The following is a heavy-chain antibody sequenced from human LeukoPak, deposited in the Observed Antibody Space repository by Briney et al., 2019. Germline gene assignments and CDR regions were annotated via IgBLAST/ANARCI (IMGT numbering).Heavy chain of an antibody. CDR1: GFTFSTYG. D-gene: IGHD5-24*01. CDR2: IWYDGSTK. Sequence: ARSLRLSCAASGFTFSTYGMHWVRQAPGEGLEWVAVIWYDGSTKYYADSVKVRFTFPRENSKTTLYRQINSLRAEDRAVYYCARGNGHNTGCLYYWGEGTLVTVSS. V-gene: IGHV3-33*01. CDR3: ARGNGHNTGCLYY. J-gene: IGHJ4*02.